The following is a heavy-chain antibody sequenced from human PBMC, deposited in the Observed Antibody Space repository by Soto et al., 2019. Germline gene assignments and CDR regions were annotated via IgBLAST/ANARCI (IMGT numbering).Heavy chain of an antibody. CDR1: GGSFSGYY. V-gene: IGHV4-34*01. CDR3: ARSHGMIVRPANWFDP. Sequence: SETLSLTCAVYGGSFSGYYWSWIRQPPGKGLEWIGEINHSGSTNYNPSLKSRVTISVDTSKNQFSLKLSSVTAADTAVYYCARSHGMIVRPANWFDPWGQGTLVTVSS. CDR2: INHSGST. J-gene: IGHJ5*02. D-gene: IGHD3-22*01.